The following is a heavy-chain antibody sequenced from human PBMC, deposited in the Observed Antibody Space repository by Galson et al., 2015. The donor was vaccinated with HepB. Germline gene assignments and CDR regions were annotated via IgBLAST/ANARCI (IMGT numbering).Heavy chain of an antibody. CDR3: VRDKGRSDAFDV. CDR2: INWNGGKT. CDR1: GFTFDDYG. V-gene: IGHV3-20*04. D-gene: IGHD2-15*01. Sequence: SLRLSCAASGFTFDDYGMAWVRQVPGKGLEWVSGINWNGGKTGYIGSVRGRFTISRDNAKNSLFLQMNSLRVEDTALYYCVRDKGRSDAFDVWGQGTMVTVSS. J-gene: IGHJ3*01.